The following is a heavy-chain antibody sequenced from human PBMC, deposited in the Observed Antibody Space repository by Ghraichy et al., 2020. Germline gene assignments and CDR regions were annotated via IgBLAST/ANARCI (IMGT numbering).Heavy chain of an antibody. CDR3: AKDRALGGGSCFDY. D-gene: IGHD2-15*01. CDR1: GFTFSSYA. Sequence: GGSLRLSCAASGFTFSSYAMSWVRQAPGKGLEWVSAISGSGANTYYAVSVNGRFTISRDNSKNTLYLQMNSLRAEDTAVYYCAKDRALGGGSCFDYWGQGALVIVSS. J-gene: IGHJ4*02. CDR2: ISGSGANT. V-gene: IGHV3-23*01.